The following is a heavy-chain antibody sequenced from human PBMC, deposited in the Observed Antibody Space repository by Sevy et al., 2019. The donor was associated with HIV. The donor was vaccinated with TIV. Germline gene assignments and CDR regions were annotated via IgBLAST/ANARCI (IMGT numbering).Heavy chain of an antibody. CDR2: ISWDGETT. J-gene: IGHJ4*02. V-gene: IGHV3-43*01. CDR1: GFNFDDYN. D-gene: IGHD6-19*01. Sequence: GGSLRLSCAVSGFNFDDYNLHWVRQPPGKGLEWVSVISWDGETTHNADSVKGRFTIPRDNSKDSLYLQMNSLRTEDTALYYCAKGGIAVPGPPDYWGQGTLVTVSS. CDR3: AKGGIAVPGPPDY.